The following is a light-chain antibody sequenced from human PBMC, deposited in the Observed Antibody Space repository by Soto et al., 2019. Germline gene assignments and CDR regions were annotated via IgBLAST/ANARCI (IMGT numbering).Light chain of an antibody. Sequence: QSALTQPASVSGSPGQSITISCTGSVSDVGNFGPVSWYQQHPGQVPKLIIYEGNRRPSGVSSRFSGSKSGNTASLTISGLQAEDEAEYYCSSYTNINTRACVFGTGTKLTVL. V-gene: IGLV2-14*02. CDR3: SSYTNINTRACV. CDR1: VSDVGNFGP. CDR2: EGN. J-gene: IGLJ1*01.